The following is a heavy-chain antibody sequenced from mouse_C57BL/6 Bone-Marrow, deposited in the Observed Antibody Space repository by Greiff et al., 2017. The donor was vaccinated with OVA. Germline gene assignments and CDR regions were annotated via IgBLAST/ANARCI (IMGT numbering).Heavy chain of an antibody. CDR2: IYPGSGST. CDR3: ARWVGLDYYGSSSFDY. V-gene: IGHV1-55*01. CDR1: GYTFTSYW. Sequence: VQLQQPGAELVKPGASVKMSCKASGYTFTSYWITWVKQRPGQGLEWIGDIYPGSGSTNYNEKFKSKATLTVDTSSSTAYMQLSSLTSEDSAVYYCARWVGLDYYGSSSFDYWGQGTTLTVSS. J-gene: IGHJ2*01. D-gene: IGHD1-1*01.